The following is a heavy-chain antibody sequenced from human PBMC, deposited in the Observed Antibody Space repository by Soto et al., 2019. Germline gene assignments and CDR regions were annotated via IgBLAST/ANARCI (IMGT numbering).Heavy chain of an antibody. CDR2: SIPMFGKA. CDR3: ARESGDDSGSYQFDY. V-gene: IGHV1-69*06. CDR1: GGTFSSYA. J-gene: IGHJ4*02. D-gene: IGHD3-10*01. Sequence: GASVKISCKASGGTFSSYAISWVRQAPGQGLEWMGGSIPMFGKANYAQKFQGRITITADKSTSTAYMELSSLRSEDTAVYYCARESGDDSGSYQFDYWGQGTLVTGAS.